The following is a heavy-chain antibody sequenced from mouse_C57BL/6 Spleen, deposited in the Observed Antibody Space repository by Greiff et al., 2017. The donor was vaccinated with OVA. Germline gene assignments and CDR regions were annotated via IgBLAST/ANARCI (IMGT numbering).Heavy chain of an antibody. CDR2: SNPGSGGT. CDR1: GYAFTNYL. Sequence: QVQLQQSGAELVRPGTSVKVSCKASGYAFTNYLIEWVKQRPGQGLEWIGVSNPGSGGTNYNEKFKGKATLTADKSSSTAYMQLSSLTSEDSAVYFCARRSYYGSSPRAMDYWGQGTSVTVSS. CDR3: ARRSYYGSSPRAMDY. V-gene: IGHV1-54*01. J-gene: IGHJ4*01. D-gene: IGHD1-1*01.